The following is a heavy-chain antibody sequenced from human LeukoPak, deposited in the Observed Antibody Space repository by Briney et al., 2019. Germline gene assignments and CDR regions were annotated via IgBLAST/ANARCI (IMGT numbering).Heavy chain of an antibody. V-gene: IGHV4-39*01. CDR3: ASLRFLEWLSPPGGY. J-gene: IGHJ4*02. CDR2: IYCSGST. Sequence: ASTLFLTWFGSGGSISRSRHCSGWIREPPGKGLEWIGWIYCSGSTYYSPSLKSRVTISVDTSKNQFSLKLSSVTAADTAVYYCASLRFLEWLSPPGGYWGQGTLVTVSS. CDR1: GGSISRSRHC. D-gene: IGHD3-3*01.